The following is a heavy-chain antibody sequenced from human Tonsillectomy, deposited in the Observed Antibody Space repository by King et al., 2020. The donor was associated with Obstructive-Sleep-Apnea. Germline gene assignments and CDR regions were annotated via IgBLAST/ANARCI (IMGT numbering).Heavy chain of an antibody. CDR1: GFTFSNAW. D-gene: IGHD4-17*01. V-gene: IGHV3-15*01. CDR3: TAYKGVTTGKYYFDY. Sequence: VQLVESGGGLVKPGGSLRLSCAASGFTFSNAWMSWVRQAPGKGLEWVGRIKSKTDGGTTDYAAPVKGRFTISRDDSKNTLYLQMNSLKTEDTAVYYCTAYKGVTTGKYYFDYWGQGTLVTVSS. CDR2: IKSKTDGGTT. J-gene: IGHJ4*02.